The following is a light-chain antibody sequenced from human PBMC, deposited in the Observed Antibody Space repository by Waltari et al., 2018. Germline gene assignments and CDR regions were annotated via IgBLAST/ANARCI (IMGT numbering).Light chain of an antibody. Sequence: QSVLTQPPSASGTPGQRVTISCSGSTSNSGNNPVNWYQQLPGTAPKVLIYNDDQRPWGVPDRFSVSKSGPSASLAISGLQSDDEGDYYCAARDDSLNVWVFGGGTKVTVL. CDR1: TSNSGNNP. CDR2: NDD. J-gene: IGLJ3*02. V-gene: IGLV1-44*01. CDR3: AARDDSLNVWV.